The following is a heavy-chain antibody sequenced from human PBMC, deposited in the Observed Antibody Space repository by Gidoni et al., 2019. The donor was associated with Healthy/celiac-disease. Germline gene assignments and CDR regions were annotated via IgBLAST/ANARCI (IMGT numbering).Heavy chain of an antibody. D-gene: IGHD1-26*01. CDR3: ARDTGDTSLNDAFDI. Sequence: EVPLVQSGAEVKKPGESLRISCQGSGYSFTSYWISWVRQMPGKGLEWMGRSDPSDSYTNYSPSFQGHVTISADKSISTAYLQWSSLKASDTAMYYWARDTGDTSLNDAFDIWGQGTMVTVSS. J-gene: IGHJ3*02. V-gene: IGHV5-10-1*03. CDR1: GYSFTSYW. CDR2: SDPSDSYT.